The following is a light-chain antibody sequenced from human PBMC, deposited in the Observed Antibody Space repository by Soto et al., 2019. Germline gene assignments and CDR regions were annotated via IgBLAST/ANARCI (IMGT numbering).Light chain of an antibody. CDR3: QQYNNWWT. J-gene: IGKJ1*01. V-gene: IGKV3-15*01. CDR1: QSLRSN. CDR2: AAS. Sequence: IVMTQSPATLSVSPGGRATLSCRASQSLRSNLAWYQQKPGQAPRLLIYAASTRATGIPARFSGSGSGTEFTLTISSLQSEDFAVYYCQQYNNWWTFGQGTKVEIK.